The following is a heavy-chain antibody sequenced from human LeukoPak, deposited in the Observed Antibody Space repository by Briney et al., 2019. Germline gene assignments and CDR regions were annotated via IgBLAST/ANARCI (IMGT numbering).Heavy chain of an antibody. CDR3: ASLGTSRGGFDY. D-gene: IGHD1-1*01. CDR1: GGSINSGSYY. Sequence: SETLSLTCTVSGGSINSGSYYWNWIRQSAGKGLEWIGHIYTTGSTNCNPSLKSRVTISLDTSKNQFSLKLSSVTAADTAVYYCASLGTSRGGFDYWGQGTLVTVSS. CDR2: IYTTGST. J-gene: IGHJ4*02. V-gene: IGHV4-61*09.